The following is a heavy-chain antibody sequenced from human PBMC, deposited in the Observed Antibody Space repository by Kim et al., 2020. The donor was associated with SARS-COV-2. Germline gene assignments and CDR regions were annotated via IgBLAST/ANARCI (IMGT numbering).Heavy chain of an antibody. V-gene: IGHV4-4*06. CDR3: AGTDCSSTSCYQYYFDY. Sequence: KSRVTMSVDTSKNQFSLKLSSVTAADTAVYYCAGTDCSSTSCYQYYFDYWGQGTLVTVSS. D-gene: IGHD2-2*01. J-gene: IGHJ4*02.